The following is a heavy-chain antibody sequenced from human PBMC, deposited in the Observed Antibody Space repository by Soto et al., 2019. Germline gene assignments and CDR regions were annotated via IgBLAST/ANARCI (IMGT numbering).Heavy chain of an antibody. CDR2: IIPIFGTA. CDR1: GGTFSSYA. CDR3: ARARTDYYDSSGYYGAFDI. D-gene: IGHD3-22*01. J-gene: IGHJ3*02. V-gene: IGHV1-69*01. Sequence: QVQLVQSGAEVKKPGSSVKVSCKASGGTFSSYAISWVRQAPGQGLEWMGGIIPIFGTANYAQKFQGRVTITADESTSTAYMELSSLRSEYTAVYYCARARTDYYDSSGYYGAFDIWGQGTMVTVSS.